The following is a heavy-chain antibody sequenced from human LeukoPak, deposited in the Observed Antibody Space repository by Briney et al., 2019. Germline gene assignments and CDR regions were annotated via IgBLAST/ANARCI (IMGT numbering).Heavy chain of an antibody. CDR3: ARYSHSDYGMDV. CDR1: GGTFSSYA. J-gene: IGHJ6*02. D-gene: IGHD1-26*01. Sequence: ASVKVSCKASGGTFSSYAISWVRQAPGQGLEWMGRIIPILGIANYAQKFQGRVTITADKSTSTAYMELSSLRSEDTAVYYCARYSHSDYGMDVWGQGTTVTVSS. CDR2: IIPILGIA. V-gene: IGHV1-69*04.